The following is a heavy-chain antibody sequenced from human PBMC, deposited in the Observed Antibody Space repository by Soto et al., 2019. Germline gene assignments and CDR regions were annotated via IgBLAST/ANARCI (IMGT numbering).Heavy chain of an antibody. J-gene: IGHJ6*02. CDR3: ANDERGYADYYYGMDV. D-gene: IGHD5-18*01. CDR1: GFTFSSYA. V-gene: IGHV3-23*01. Sequence: EVQLLESGGGLVQPGGSLRLSCAASGFTFSSYAMSWVRQAPGKGLEWVSAISGSGGSTYYADSVKGRFTISRDNSKNTLYLQMNSLRAEDTAVYYCANDERGYADYYYGMDVWCQGTTVTVSS. CDR2: ISGSGGST.